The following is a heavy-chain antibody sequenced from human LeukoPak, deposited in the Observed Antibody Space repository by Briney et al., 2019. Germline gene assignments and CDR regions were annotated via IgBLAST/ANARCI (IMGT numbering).Heavy chain of an antibody. V-gene: IGHV1-69*13. CDR3: ASPTYYYDSSGPSRAFDI. Sequence: GASVKVSCKASGYTFTSYGISWVRQAPGQGLEWMGGIIPIFGTANYAQKFQGRVTITADESTSTAYMELSSLRSEDTAVYYCASPTYYYDSSGPSRAFDIWGQGTMVTVSS. CDR1: GYTFTSYG. CDR2: IIPIFGTA. D-gene: IGHD3-22*01. J-gene: IGHJ3*02.